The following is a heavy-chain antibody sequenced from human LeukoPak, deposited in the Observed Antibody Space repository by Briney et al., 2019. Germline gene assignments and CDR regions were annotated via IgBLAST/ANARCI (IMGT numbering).Heavy chain of an antibody. CDR1: GFTFSSYW. Sequence: GGSLRLSCAASGFTFSSYWMSWVRQAPGKGLGWVANIKQDGSEKYYVDSVKGRFTISRDNAKNSLYLQMNSLRAEDTAVYYCARVTAAAVYYFDYWGQGTLVTVSS. V-gene: IGHV3-7*01. CDR2: IKQDGSEK. D-gene: IGHD6-13*01. CDR3: ARVTAAAVYYFDY. J-gene: IGHJ4*02.